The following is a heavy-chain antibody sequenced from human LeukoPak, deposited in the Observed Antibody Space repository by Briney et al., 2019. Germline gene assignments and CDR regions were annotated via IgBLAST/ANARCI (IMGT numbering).Heavy chain of an antibody. CDR3: AKVRYYYDSSGYYYFDY. D-gene: IGHD3-22*01. CDR1: GFTFSSYG. J-gene: IGHJ4*02. V-gene: IGHV3-30*02. Sequence: GGSLRLSCAASGFTFSSYGMHWVRQAPGKGLEWVTFIRYDGSNKYYADSVKGRFTISRDNSKNTLYLQMNSLRAEDTAVYYCAKVRYYYDSSGYYYFDYWGQGTLVTVSS. CDR2: IRYDGSNK.